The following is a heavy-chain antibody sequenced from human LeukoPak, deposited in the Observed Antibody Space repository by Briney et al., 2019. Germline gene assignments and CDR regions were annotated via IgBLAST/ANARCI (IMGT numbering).Heavy chain of an antibody. Sequence: GGSLRLSCAASGFTFSNYYMHWVRQVPGKGLVWVSRINPDGSSTDYADSVKGRFTISRDNAKNTLYLQMNSLRAEDTAVYYCARMAGDYDSLDYWGQGTLVTVSS. D-gene: IGHD4-17*01. V-gene: IGHV3-74*01. CDR1: GFTFSNYY. CDR3: ARMAGDYDSLDY. J-gene: IGHJ4*02. CDR2: INPDGSST.